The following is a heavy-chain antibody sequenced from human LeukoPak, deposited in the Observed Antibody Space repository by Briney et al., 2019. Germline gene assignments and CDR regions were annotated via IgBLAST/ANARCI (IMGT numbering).Heavy chain of an antibody. D-gene: IGHD4-17*01. J-gene: IGHJ4*01. CDR2: IYSGGST. CDR3: AKTTTGPIDY. Sequence: GGSLRLSCAASGFTFSSYAMSWVRQAPGKGLEWVSVIYSGGSTYYADSVKGRFTISRDNSKNTLYLQMNSLIAEDTAVYYCAKTTTGPIDYWGQEPWSPSPQ. V-gene: IGHV3-23*03. CDR1: GFTFSSYA.